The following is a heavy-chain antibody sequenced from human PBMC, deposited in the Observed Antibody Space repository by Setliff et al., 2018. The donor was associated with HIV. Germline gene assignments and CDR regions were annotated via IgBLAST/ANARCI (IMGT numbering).Heavy chain of an antibody. Sequence: GGSLRLSCAASGFSFGSYGLHWVRQAPGKGLEWLTFIRYDGTNEYYADSVKGRFSISRDNSKNTLFLQLNTLRPEDTAVYYCASARIPTGGVSTSLDFWGQGALVTVSS. J-gene: IGHJ4*02. CDR2: IRYDGTNE. V-gene: IGHV3-30*02. CDR1: GFSFGSYG. CDR3: ASARIPTGGVSTSLDF. D-gene: IGHD3-3*01.